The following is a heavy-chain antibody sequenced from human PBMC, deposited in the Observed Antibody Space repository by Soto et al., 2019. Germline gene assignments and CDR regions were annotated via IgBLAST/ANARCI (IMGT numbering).Heavy chain of an antibody. Sequence: GESLKISCAASGFTFSSYAMSWVRQAPGKGLEWVSAISGSGGSTYYADSVKGRFTISRDNSKNTLYLQMNSLRAEDTAVYYCAKDGPLYSREPFDYWGQGTLVTVSS. CDR3: AKDGPLYSREPFDY. V-gene: IGHV3-23*01. CDR1: GFTFSSYA. CDR2: ISGSGGST. D-gene: IGHD6-13*01. J-gene: IGHJ4*02.